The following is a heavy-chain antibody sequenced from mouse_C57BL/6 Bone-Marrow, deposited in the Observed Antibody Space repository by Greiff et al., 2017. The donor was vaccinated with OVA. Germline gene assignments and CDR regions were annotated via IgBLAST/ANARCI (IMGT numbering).Heavy chain of an antibody. V-gene: IGHV1-22*01. CDR2: INPNNGGT. CDR1: GYTFTDYN. Sequence: VQLQQSGPELVKPGASVKMSCKASGYTFTDYNMHWVKQSHGKSLEWIGYINPNNGGTSYNQKFKGKATVTVNKSSSTAYMELRSLTSEDSAVYDCARSLLPRPFDYWGQGTTLTVSS. D-gene: IGHD2-12*01. J-gene: IGHJ2*01. CDR3: ARSLLPRPFDY.